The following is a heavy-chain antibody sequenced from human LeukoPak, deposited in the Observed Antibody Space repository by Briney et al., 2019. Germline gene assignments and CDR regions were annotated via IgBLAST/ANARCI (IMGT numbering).Heavy chain of an antibody. J-gene: IGHJ5*02. CDR3: ARSRLSPYYYGSKAPFDP. Sequence: SETLSLTCTVSGYSISSGYYWGWIRRPPGKGLEWIGSIYHSGSTYYNPSLKSRVTISVDTSKNQFSLKLSSVTAADTAVYYCARSRLSPYYYGSKAPFDPWGQGTLVTVSS. CDR1: GYSISSGYY. D-gene: IGHD3-10*01. CDR2: IYHSGST. V-gene: IGHV4-38-2*02.